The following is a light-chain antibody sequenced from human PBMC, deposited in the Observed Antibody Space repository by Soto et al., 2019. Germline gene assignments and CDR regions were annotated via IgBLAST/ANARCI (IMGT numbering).Light chain of an antibody. CDR3: CSYAGSRTLAVV. J-gene: IGLJ2*01. Sequence: QSALTQPASVSGSPGQSITISCTGTSSNVGSYDLVSWYQQHPGKAPKVMIYEGSKRPSGVSNRFAGSKSGNTASLTISGLQAEDEADYYCCSYAGSRTLAVVFGGGTKVTVL. V-gene: IGLV2-23*03. CDR2: EGS. CDR1: SSNVGSYDL.